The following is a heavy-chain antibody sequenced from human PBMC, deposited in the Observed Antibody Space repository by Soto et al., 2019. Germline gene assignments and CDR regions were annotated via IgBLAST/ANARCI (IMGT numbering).Heavy chain of an antibody. CDR1: GGSFSGYY. CDR2: INHSGST. D-gene: IGHD6-13*01. Sequence: SETLSLTCAVYGGSFSGYYWSWIRQPPGKGLEWIGEINHSGSTNYNPSLKSRVTISVDTSKNQFSLKLSSVTAADTAVYYCAREGRRQQLVRNAFDIWGQGTMVTVSS. J-gene: IGHJ3*02. V-gene: IGHV4-34*01. CDR3: AREGRRQQLVRNAFDI.